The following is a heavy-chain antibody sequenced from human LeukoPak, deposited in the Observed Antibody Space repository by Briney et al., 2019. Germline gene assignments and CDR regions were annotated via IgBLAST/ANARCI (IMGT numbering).Heavy chain of an antibody. CDR2: INWNGGST. CDR3: ARVASNYDFDY. V-gene: IGHV3-20*04. J-gene: IGHJ4*02. CDR1: GFTFDDYG. Sequence: GGSLRLSCAASGFTFDDYGVTWVRQAPGKGLEWVSGINWNGGSTGYADSVKGRFTISRDNAQNSLYLQMNSLRAEDTALYYCARVASNYDFDYWGQGTLVTVSS. D-gene: IGHD4-11*01.